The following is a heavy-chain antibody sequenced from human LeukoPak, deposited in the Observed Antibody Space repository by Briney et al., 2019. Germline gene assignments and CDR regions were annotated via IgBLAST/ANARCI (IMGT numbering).Heavy chain of an antibody. CDR1: GGSFSGYY. J-gene: IGHJ3*01. CDR2: INHSGST. CDR3: ARVRVVMRAFDL. Sequence: SETLSLTCAVYGGSFSGYYWSWIRQPPGKGLEWIGEINHSGSTNYNPSLKSRVTISVDTSKNQFSLKLSSVTAADTAVYYCARVRVVMRAFDLWGQGTMVTVSS. V-gene: IGHV4-34*01. D-gene: IGHD3-3*01.